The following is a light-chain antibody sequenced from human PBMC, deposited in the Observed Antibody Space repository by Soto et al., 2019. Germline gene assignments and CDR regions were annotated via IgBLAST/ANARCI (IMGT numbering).Light chain of an antibody. CDR2: GAS. CDR3: QQYATSPLT. CDR1: QSLSTNF. Sequence: DIVLTQSPGTLSLSPGDRAALSGGASQSLSTNFLSWYQQKPGQAPRLLISGASSRATGIPDRFSGSGSGTDFTLTITRVEPEDFAVYYCQQYATSPLTFGGGTKVEIK. J-gene: IGKJ4*01. V-gene: IGKV3-20*01.